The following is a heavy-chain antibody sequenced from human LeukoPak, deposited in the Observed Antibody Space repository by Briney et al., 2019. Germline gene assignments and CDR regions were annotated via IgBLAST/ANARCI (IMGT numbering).Heavy chain of an antibody. D-gene: IGHD2-2*02. V-gene: IGHV3-30*02. CDR3: AKDEKGYCSSTSCYSDDAFDI. J-gene: IGHJ3*02. CDR1: GFTFSSYG. Sequence: GGSLRLSCAASGFTFSSYGMHWVRQAPGKGLEWVAFIRYDGSNKYYADSVKGRFTISRDNSKNTLYLQMNSLRAEDTAVYYCAKDEKGYCSSTSCYSDDAFDIWGQGTMVTVSS. CDR2: IRYDGSNK.